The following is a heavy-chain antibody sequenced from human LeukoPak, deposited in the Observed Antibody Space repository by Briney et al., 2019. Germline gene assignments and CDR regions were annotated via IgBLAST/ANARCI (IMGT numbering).Heavy chain of an antibody. J-gene: IGHJ4*02. Sequence: PGGSLRLSCAASEFTFSDYQMNWIRQAPGKGLEWVSYISSSGTVIYYADSVKGRFTISRDNAKNSLYLQMNSLRAEDTAVYYCAKWADIVVVPAAMIGVDYWGQGTLVTVSS. CDR1: EFTFSDYQ. V-gene: IGHV3-11*01. D-gene: IGHD2-2*01. CDR2: ISSSGTVI. CDR3: AKWADIVVVPAAMIGVDY.